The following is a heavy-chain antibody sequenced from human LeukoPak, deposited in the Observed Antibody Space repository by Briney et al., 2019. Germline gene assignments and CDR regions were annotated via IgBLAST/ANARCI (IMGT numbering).Heavy chain of an antibody. V-gene: IGHV3-7*03. Sequence: GGSLRLSCAASGFTLSNSWASWLRQAPGKGLEWVAHTNEGGSDKYYVDSVKGRFTISRDNVKGSLYLQMNSLRVEDTAVYYCAIWSVELNQWGQGTLVTASS. CDR3: AIWSVELNQ. J-gene: IGHJ4*02. CDR2: TNEGGSDK. CDR1: GFTLSNSW. D-gene: IGHD3-10*01.